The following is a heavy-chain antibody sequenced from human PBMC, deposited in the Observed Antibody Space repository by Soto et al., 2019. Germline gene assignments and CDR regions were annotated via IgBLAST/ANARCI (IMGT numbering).Heavy chain of an antibody. V-gene: IGHV3-21*01. J-gene: IGHJ6*02. CDR2: ISRSSSFI. CDR3: ARGGITYDMDV. Sequence: SGGSLRLSCAASGFTFSSYTMNWVRQAPGKGLEWVSSISRSSSFIYYADSLKGRFTISRDNAQNSLYLQMNSLRAEDTAVYYCARGGITYDMDVWGQGTTVTVSS. CDR1: GFTFSSYT.